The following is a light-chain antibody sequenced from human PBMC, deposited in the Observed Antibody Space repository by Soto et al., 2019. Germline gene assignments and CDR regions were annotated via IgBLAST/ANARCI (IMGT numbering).Light chain of an antibody. J-gene: IGKJ3*01. CDR3: QQADTFPFT. CDR2: AAT. V-gene: IGKV1-12*01. CDR1: QDISSL. Sequence: IQMTQSPSSVSASVGDRVTITCRASQDISSLLAWYQHKPGKAPKLLIYAATTLQSGVPSRFSVSESGTEFTLTISSLQPDDFATYYCQQADTFPFTFGPGTKVDMK.